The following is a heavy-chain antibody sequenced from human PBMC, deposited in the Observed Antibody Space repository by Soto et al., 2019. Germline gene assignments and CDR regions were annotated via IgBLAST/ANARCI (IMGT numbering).Heavy chain of an antibody. Sequence: ASVKVSCKASGYTFTSYAMHWVRQAPGQRLEWMGWINAGNSNTKYSQKFQGRVTITRDTSASTAYMELSSLRSEDTAVYYCASDYGDYTFDYWGQGTLVTVSS. V-gene: IGHV1-3*01. J-gene: IGHJ4*02. CDR2: INAGNSNT. CDR3: ASDYGDYTFDY. D-gene: IGHD4-17*01. CDR1: GYTFTSYA.